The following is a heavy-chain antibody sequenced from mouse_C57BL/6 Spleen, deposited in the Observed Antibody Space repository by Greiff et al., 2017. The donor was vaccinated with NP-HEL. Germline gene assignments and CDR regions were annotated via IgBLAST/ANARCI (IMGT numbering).Heavy chain of an antibody. D-gene: IGHD2-5*01. CDR3: ARSPLYSNYRAMDY. CDR2: IYPGSGST. Sequence: VQLQQPGAELVKPGASVKMSCKASGYTFTSYWLTWVKQRPGQGLEWIGDIYPGSGSTNYNEKFKSKATLPVDTSSSTAYMQLSSLTSEDSAVYYCARSPLYSNYRAMDYWGQGTSVTVSS. CDR1: GYTFTSYW. V-gene: IGHV1-55*01. J-gene: IGHJ4*01.